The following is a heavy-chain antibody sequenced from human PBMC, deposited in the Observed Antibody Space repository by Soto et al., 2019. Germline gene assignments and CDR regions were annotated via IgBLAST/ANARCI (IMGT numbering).Heavy chain of an antibody. D-gene: IGHD6-13*01. CDR2: IGGDGSPI. CDR1: GFTFSNYN. J-gene: IGHJ5*02. Sequence: PGGSLRLSCAASGFTFSNYNMNWVRQAPGKGLEWVSFIGGDGSPIYYADSVKGRFTTSRDNAKNSLYLQMNSLRAEDTALYYCARGLGSSWFFLWGQGTLVTVSS. CDR3: ARGLGSSWFFL. V-gene: IGHV3-48*01.